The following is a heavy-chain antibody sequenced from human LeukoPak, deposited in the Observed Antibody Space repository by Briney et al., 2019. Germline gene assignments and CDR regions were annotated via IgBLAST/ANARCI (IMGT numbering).Heavy chain of an antibody. CDR3: AKDRRSGYSSGAFDY. J-gene: IGHJ4*02. Sequence: GASLRLSCAASGFTFSSYAMSWVRQAPGKGLEYVSEISASGGSTYYADSVKGRFTISRDNSKNTLYLQMNSLRAEDTAVYYCAKDRRSGYSSGAFDYWGQGTLVTVSS. V-gene: IGHV3-23*01. D-gene: IGHD6-19*01. CDR1: GFTFSSYA. CDR2: ISASGGST.